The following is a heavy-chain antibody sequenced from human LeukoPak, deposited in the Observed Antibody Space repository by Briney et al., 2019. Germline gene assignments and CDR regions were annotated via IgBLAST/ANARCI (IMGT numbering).Heavy chain of an antibody. D-gene: IGHD1-1*01. J-gene: IGHJ4*02. CDR2: ISSSSINI. CDR3: ARDSIQLWPNAIDF. CDR1: GFTFSGYS. Sequence: GGSLRLSCATSGFTFSGYSMNWVRQAPGKGLEWISYISSSSINIHYGDSVKGRFTISRDEAENSLYLQMNSLRAEDTAVYYCARDSIQLWPNAIDFWDQGTLVTVSS. V-gene: IGHV3-48*01.